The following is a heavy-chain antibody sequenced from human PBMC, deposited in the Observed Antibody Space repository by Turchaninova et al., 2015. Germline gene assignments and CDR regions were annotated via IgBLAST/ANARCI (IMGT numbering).Heavy chain of an antibody. D-gene: IGHD1-1*01. CDR1: GLSSRSIYY. Sequence: QVQLQEXGXGLXXPSETXSLPXXVSGLSSRSIYYWGWIRRPPGKGWEWIGGIYHVGTTFHSPSLKSRVTISVDTSKNQFSLRLSSVTAADTAVYHCARASTTGPGNWFDPWGQGALVTVSS. V-gene: IGHV4-38-2*01. J-gene: IGHJ5*02. CDR2: IYHVGTT. CDR3: ARASTTGPGNWFDP.